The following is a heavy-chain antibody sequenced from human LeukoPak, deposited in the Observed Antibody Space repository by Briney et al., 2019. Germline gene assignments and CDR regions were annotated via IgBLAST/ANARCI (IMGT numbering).Heavy chain of an antibody. J-gene: IGHJ5*02. CDR3: AKDPDVLLWFGELLSSFDP. CDR2: INGSGVTT. CDR1: GFTFSNHA. Sequence: PGGSLRLSCAASGFTFSNHAMSWVRQAPGKGLEWVSGINGSGVTTYYADSVKGRFTISRDNSKNTLYLQMNSLRAEDTAVYYCAKDPDVLLWFGELLSSFDPWGQGTLVTVSS. V-gene: IGHV3-23*01. D-gene: IGHD3-10*01.